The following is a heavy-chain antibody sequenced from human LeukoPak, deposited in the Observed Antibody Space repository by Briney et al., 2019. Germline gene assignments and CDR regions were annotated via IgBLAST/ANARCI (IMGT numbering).Heavy chain of an antibody. D-gene: IGHD3-10*01. CDR1: GGSVSRNSDY. CDR2: IYYGGST. Sequence: SETLSLTCTVSGGSVSRNSDYWGWIRQPPGKGLEWIGSIYYGGSTYYNPSLKSRVTISVDTSKNQFSLKLSSVTAADTAVYYCATTRRLLWFGELLPPHWYFDLWGRGTLVTVSS. V-gene: IGHV4-39*07. CDR3: ATTRRLLWFGELLPPHWYFDL. J-gene: IGHJ2*01.